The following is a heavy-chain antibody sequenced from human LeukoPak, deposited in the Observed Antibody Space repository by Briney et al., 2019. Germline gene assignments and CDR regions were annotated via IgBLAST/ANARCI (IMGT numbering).Heavy chain of an antibody. D-gene: IGHD1-7*01. CDR2: IDHSGST. V-gene: IGHV4-34*01. J-gene: IGHJ4*02. Sequence: SETLSLTCDVYGGSFNGFYWNWIRQPPGKGLEWIGEIDHSGSTNYNPSLKSRVTISVDTSKNQFSLKLSSVTAADTAVYYCARRGNWNYVLDNWGQGTLAIVSS. CDR1: GGSFNGFY. CDR3: ARRGNWNYVLDN.